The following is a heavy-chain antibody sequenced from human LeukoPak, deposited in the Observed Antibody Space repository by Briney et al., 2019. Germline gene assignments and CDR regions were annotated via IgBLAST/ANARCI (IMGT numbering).Heavy chain of an antibody. CDR2: IYHSGST. CDR3: AREPIMDYYDSSGLYY. Sequence: SQTLSLTCTVSGGSISSGGYYWSWIRQPPGKGLEWIGYIYHSGSTYYNPSLKSRVTISVDTSKNQFSLKLSSVTAADTAVYYCAREPIMDYYDSSGLYYWGQGTLVTVSS. CDR1: GGSISSGGYY. J-gene: IGHJ4*02. V-gene: IGHV4-30-2*01. D-gene: IGHD3-22*01.